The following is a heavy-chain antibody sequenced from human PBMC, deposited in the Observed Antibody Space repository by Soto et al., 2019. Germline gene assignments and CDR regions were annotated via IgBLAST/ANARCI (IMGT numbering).Heavy chain of an antibody. CDR3: ARDALLWFGANYGMDV. Sequence: QVQLVESGGGVVQPGRSLRLSCAASGFTFSSYAMHWVRQAPGKGLEWVAVISYDGSNKYYADSVKGRFTISRDNSKNXLYLQMNSLRAEDTAVYYCARDALLWFGANYGMDVWGQGTTVTVSS. CDR2: ISYDGSNK. CDR1: GFTFSSYA. J-gene: IGHJ6*02. V-gene: IGHV3-30-3*01. D-gene: IGHD3-10*01.